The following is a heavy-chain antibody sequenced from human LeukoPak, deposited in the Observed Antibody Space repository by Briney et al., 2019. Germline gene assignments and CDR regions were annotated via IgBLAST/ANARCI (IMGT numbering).Heavy chain of an antibody. CDR1: GYTLTELS. J-gene: IGHJ4*02. CDR3: ATMLNYYDSSGYNFDY. Sequence: GASVKVSCKVSGYTLTELSMHWVRQAPGKGLEWMGGFDPEGGETIYAQKFQGRVTMTEDTSTDTAYMELSSLRSEDTAVYYCATMLNYYDSSGYNFDYWGQGTLVTVSS. V-gene: IGHV1-24*01. D-gene: IGHD3-22*01. CDR2: FDPEGGET.